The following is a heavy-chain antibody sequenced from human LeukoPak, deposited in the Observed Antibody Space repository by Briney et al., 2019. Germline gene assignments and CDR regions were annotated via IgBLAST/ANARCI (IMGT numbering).Heavy chain of an antibody. CDR3: ARTHLCGGDCRPGYNWFDP. D-gene: IGHD2-21*02. J-gene: IGHJ5*02. CDR2: IYDSGST. CDR1: GASITSSY. Sequence: SETLSLTCTVSGASITSSYRSWIRQPPGKGLEWIGYIYDSGSTNYNPSLKSRVTISVDTSKNQFSLKLSSVTAADTAVYYCARTHLCGGDCRPGYNWFDPWGQGTLVTVSA. V-gene: IGHV4-59*01.